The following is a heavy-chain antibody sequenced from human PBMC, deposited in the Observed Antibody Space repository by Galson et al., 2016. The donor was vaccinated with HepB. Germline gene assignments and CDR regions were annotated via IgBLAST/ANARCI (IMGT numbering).Heavy chain of an antibody. D-gene: IGHD3-16*01. CDR1: GFTFSSYG. V-gene: IGHV3-21*01. CDR3: ARDRGGGAPKLVIFDY. CDR2: ISYSSSYM. J-gene: IGHJ4*02. Sequence: SLRLSCAASGFTFSSYGMHWVRQAPGKGLEWVSSISYSSSYMPYADAVKGRFTISRDNAKNSLYLQMNSLGAEDTAVYFCARDRGGGAPKLVIFDYWGQGTLVTVSS.